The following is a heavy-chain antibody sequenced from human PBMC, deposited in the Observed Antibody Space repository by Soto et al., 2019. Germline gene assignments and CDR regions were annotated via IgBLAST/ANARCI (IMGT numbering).Heavy chain of an antibody. J-gene: IGHJ4*02. CDR2: LSGSGSST. Sequence: EVHLLESGGGLVQPGGSLRLSCAASGFSFSNYALNWVRQAPGKGLEWISALSGSGSSTYYADPVKGRFIISRDNSKNTLYLQMDSLRAEDTAVYYCVKAAYSSGADYWGQGTLVTVSS. CDR3: VKAAYSSGADY. D-gene: IGHD6-19*01. V-gene: IGHV3-23*01. CDR1: GFSFSNYA.